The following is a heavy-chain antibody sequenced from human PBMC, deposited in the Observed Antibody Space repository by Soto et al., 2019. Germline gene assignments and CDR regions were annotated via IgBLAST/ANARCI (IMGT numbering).Heavy chain of an antibody. D-gene: IGHD3-16*01. J-gene: IGHJ6*02. CDR1: GGTFSRYA. V-gene: IGHV1-69*12. CDR3: ATTEMGHYYSGLDV. Sequence: QVQLVQSGAEVKKPGSSVKVSCKASGGTFSRYAITWVRQAPGQGLEWMGGIIPIFGTANYAQKFQGRVTITADESTRTAYMELSSLRSEDTDVFYCATTEMGHYYSGLDVWGQGTTVTVSS. CDR2: IIPIFGTA.